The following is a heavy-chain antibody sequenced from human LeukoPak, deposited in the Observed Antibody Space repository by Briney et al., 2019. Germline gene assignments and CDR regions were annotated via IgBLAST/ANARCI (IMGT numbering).Heavy chain of an antibody. Sequence: GGSLRLSCAASGFTFSSYAMSWVRQAPGKGLEWVSGISGTDGSTYYADSVKGRLTISRDNSKNTLYLQMNSLRAEDTAVYYCAKDALEYSRTWYGTNFDYWGQGTLVTVSS. V-gene: IGHV3-23*01. CDR3: AKDALEYSRTWYGTNFDY. D-gene: IGHD6-13*01. CDR1: GFTFSSYA. J-gene: IGHJ4*02. CDR2: ISGTDGST.